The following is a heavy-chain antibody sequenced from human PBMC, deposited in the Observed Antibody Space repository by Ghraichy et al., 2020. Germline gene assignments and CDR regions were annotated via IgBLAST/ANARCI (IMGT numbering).Heavy chain of an antibody. J-gene: IGHJ6*02. CDR2: IYHSGST. CDR3: ARDHFPGPGYYYGMDV. V-gene: IGHV4-4*02. CDR1: GGSISSSNW. Sequence: SETLSLTCAVSGGSISSSNWWSWVRQPPGKGLEWIGEIYHSGSTNYNPSLKSRVTISVDKSKNQFSLKLSSVTAADTAVYYCARDHFPGPGYYYGMDVWGQGTTFTVSS. D-gene: IGHD3-3*02.